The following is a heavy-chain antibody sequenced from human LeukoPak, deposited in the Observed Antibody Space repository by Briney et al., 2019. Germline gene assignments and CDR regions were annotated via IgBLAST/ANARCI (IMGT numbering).Heavy chain of an antibody. V-gene: IGHV1-18*01. Sequence: RASVKVSCKASGYTFTSYGISWVRQAPGQGLEWMGWISAYNGNTSYAQKLQGRVTMTTDTSTSTAYMELRSLRSDDTAVYYCARDLKMYYYDSSGYSDFDYWGQGTLVTVSS. CDR2: ISAYNGNT. CDR1: GYTFTSYG. D-gene: IGHD3-22*01. J-gene: IGHJ4*02. CDR3: ARDLKMYYYDSSGYSDFDY.